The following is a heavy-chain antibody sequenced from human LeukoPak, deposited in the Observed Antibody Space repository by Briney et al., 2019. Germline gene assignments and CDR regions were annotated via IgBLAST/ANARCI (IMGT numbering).Heavy chain of an antibody. V-gene: IGHV1-46*01. CDR1: GYTFTSDY. CDR2: INPSGGST. D-gene: IGHD2-8*01. J-gene: IGHJ6*03. CDR3: ARGYCTNGVCYWGVYYYYYMDV. Sequence: ASVKVSCKASGYTFTSDYIHWVRQAPGQGLEWMGIINPSGGSTSYAQKFQGRVTMTRDTSTSTVYMELSSLRSEDTAVYYCARGYCTNGVCYWGVYYYYYMDVWGKGTTVTVSS.